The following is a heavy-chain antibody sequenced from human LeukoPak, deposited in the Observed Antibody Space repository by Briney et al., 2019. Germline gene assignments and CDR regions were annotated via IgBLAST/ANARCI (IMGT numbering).Heavy chain of an antibody. CDR1: GYTFTSYD. CDR3: ARTSDSGSYLDYYFDY. V-gene: IGHV1-8*01. Sequence: ASVKVSCKASGYTFTSYDINWVRQATGQGLEWMGWMNPNSGNKGYAQKFQGRVTMTRNTSISTAYMELSSLRSEDTAVYYCARTSDSGSYLDYYFDYWGQGTLVTVSS. D-gene: IGHD1-26*01. J-gene: IGHJ4*02. CDR2: MNPNSGNK.